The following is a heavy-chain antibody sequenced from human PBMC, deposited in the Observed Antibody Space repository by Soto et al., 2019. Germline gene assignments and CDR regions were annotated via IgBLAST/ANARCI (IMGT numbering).Heavy chain of an antibody. J-gene: IGHJ5*02. D-gene: IGHD3-10*01. CDR2: IIPILGIA. CDR3: ARGGFGELANWFDP. Sequence: QVQLVQSGAEVKKPGSSVKVSCKASGGTFSSYTISWVRQAPGQGLEWMGRIIPILGIANYAQKFQGRVTIAPDQSTSTAYMELSSLRSKDTAVYYCARGGFGELANWFDPWGKGNLVTVSS. V-gene: IGHV1-69*02. CDR1: GGTFSSYT.